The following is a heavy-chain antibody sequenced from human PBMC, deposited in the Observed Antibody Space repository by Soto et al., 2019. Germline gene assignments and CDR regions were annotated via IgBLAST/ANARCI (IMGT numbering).Heavy chain of an antibody. D-gene: IGHD3-3*01. J-gene: IGHJ4*02. Sequence: SETLSLTCTVSGGSISTGGYYWSWIRQYPGKGLEWLGYIDGSGYTFYNPSLQSRLTLSMDTSKNQFSLKLSSATAADTAVYFCARKQAGFFYGIDYWGQGTLVTVS. CDR3: ARKQAGFFYGIDY. CDR1: GGSISTGGYY. V-gene: IGHV4-31*03. CDR2: IDGSGYT.